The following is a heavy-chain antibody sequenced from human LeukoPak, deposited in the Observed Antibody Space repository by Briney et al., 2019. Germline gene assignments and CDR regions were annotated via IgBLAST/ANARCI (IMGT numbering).Heavy chain of an antibody. J-gene: IGHJ3*02. D-gene: IGHD3-3*01. CDR2: INHSGST. V-gene: IGHV4-34*01. Sequence: SETLSLTCAAYGVSFSGYYWSWIRQPPGKGLEWIGEINHSGSTNYNPSLKSRVTISVDTSKNQFSLKLSSVTAADTAVYYCARIFRATYYDFWSGYLDAFDIWGQGTMVTVSS. CDR3: ARIFRATYYDFWSGYLDAFDI. CDR1: GVSFSGYY.